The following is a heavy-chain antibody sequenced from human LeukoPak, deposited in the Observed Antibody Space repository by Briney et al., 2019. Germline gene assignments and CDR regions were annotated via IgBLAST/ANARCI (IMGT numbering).Heavy chain of an antibody. V-gene: IGHV3-23*01. J-gene: IGHJ4*02. D-gene: IGHD5-12*01. CDR2: ISGSGGTT. CDR1: GFTFSSYV. Sequence: PGGSLRLSCAASGFTFSSYVMSWVRQAPGKGLEWVSTISGSGGTTYYADSVKGRFTTSRDNSKNTLYLQMNSLRAEDTAVYYCAKDRRSGYGYFDYWGQGTLVTVSS. CDR3: AKDRRSGYGYFDY.